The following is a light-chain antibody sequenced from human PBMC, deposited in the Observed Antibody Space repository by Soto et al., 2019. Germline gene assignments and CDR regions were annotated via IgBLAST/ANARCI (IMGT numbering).Light chain of an antibody. CDR3: QQYDTSLYT. Sequence: EIVLTQSPGTLSLSPGERATLSCRASQSVSSSYVAWYQQNPGQAPRLLIYGASSRATGIPDRFSGSGSGTDFTLTISRLEPEDFAVYYCQQYDTSLYTFGQGTKLEIK. V-gene: IGKV3-20*01. CDR2: GAS. J-gene: IGKJ2*01. CDR1: QSVSSSY.